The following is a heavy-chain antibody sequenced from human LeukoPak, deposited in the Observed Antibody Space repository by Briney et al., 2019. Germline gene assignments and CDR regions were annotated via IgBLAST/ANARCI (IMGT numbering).Heavy chain of an antibody. CDR3: ARGSTTVPHYFDY. J-gene: IGHJ4*02. V-gene: IGHV4-34*01. Sequence: PSETLSLTCAVYGGSFSGYYWSWIRQPPGKGLEWIGEINHSGSTNYNPSLKSRVTISVDTSKNQFSLMLTSVTAADTAVYYCARGSTTVPHYFDYWGQGTPVTVSS. CDR1: GGSFSGYY. D-gene: IGHD4-17*01. CDR2: INHSGST.